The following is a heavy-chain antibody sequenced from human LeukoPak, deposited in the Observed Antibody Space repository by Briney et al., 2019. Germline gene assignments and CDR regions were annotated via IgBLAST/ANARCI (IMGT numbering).Heavy chain of an antibody. Sequence: PGGSLRLSCATSGFTFSIYDLTWVRQAPGKGLEWVSAISGSGGFTYYAESVKGRFTISKDNSKNTLSLQMNSLRAEDTAIYYCAKRGAPGASTAWFDYWGQGTLVTVSS. CDR1: GFTFSIYD. CDR2: ISGSGGFT. CDR3: AKRGAPGASTAWFDY. D-gene: IGHD2-2*01. V-gene: IGHV3-23*01. J-gene: IGHJ4*02.